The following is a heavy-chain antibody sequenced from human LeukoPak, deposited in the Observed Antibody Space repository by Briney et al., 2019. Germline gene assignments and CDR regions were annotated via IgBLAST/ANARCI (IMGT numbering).Heavy chain of an antibody. Sequence: SETLSLTCTVSGGSISSGGYSWSWIRQHPGKGLEWIGYIYYSGSTYYNPSLKSRVTISVDTSKNQFSLKLSSVTAADTAVYYCARDRGNWNYDYYYGMDVWGQGTTVTVSS. CDR1: GGSISSGGYS. V-gene: IGHV4-31*03. CDR2: IYYSGST. D-gene: IGHD1-20*01. J-gene: IGHJ6*02. CDR3: ARDRGNWNYDYYYGMDV.